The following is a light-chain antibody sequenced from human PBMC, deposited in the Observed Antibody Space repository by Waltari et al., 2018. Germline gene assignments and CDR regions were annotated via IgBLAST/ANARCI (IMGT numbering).Light chain of an antibody. J-gene: IGLJ2*01. CDR1: SSDVGGYTY. Sequence: QSALTQPASVPGSPGPSITISCTGTSSDVGGYTYVSWYQQHPGKAPKLMIYEVSNRPSGVSNRFSGSKSGNTASLTISGLQAEDEADYYCSSYTSSSTVVFGGGTKLTVL. CDR2: EVS. CDR3: SSYTSSSTVV. V-gene: IGLV2-14*01.